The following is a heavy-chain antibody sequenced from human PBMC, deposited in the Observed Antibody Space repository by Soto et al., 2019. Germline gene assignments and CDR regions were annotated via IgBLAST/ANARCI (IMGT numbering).Heavy chain of an antibody. CDR3: ARRNYYDNSGYYDY. CDR2: IYSGGTT. V-gene: IGHV3-66*04. CDR1: GFTVSSNY. J-gene: IGHJ4*02. D-gene: IGHD3-22*01. Sequence: EVQLVESGGGLVQPGGSLRLSCAASGFTVSSNYMNWVRQAPGKGLEWVSVIYSGGTTYYADSVRGRFTISRVNSKNTLYLQMNSLRAEDTAVYFCARRNYYDNSGYYDYWGQGTLVTVSS.